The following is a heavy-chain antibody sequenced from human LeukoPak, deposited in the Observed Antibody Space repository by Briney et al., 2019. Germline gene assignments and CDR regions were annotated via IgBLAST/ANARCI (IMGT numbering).Heavy chain of an antibody. D-gene: IGHD6-19*01. CDR3: ARDSSGWSVDY. Sequence: GGSLRLSCAASGFTFSDYYMSWIRQAPGKGLEWVSFISSTSSYIKDADSVKGRFTISRDNAKKSLYLQMDSLRAEDTAVYYCARDSSGWSVDYWGQGTLVTVSS. CDR2: ISSTSSYI. V-gene: IGHV3-11*05. CDR1: GFTFSDYY. J-gene: IGHJ4*02.